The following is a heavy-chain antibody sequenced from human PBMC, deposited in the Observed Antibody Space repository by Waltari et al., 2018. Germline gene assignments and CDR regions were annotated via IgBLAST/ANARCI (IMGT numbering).Heavy chain of an antibody. V-gene: IGHV1-46*01. J-gene: IGHJ6*03. CDR1: GYTFTSYY. CDR2: INPSGGST. CDR3: ARDLFSPPTGYYYYYMYV. Sequence: QVQLVQSGAEVKKPGASVKVSCQASGYTFTSYYMHWVLQAPGQRVEWMGIINPSGGSTSYAQKFQGRVTMTRDTSTSTVYMELSSLRSEDTAVYYCARDLFSPPTGYYYYYMYVWGKGTTVTVSS.